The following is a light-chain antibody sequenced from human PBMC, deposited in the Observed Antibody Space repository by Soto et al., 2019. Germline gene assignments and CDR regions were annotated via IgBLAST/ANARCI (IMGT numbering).Light chain of an antibody. V-gene: IGKV3-20*01. CDR3: QHYGSSLWT. CDR1: QSVTSNY. CDR2: GAS. Sequence: EIVLTQSPGTLSLSPGERATLSCRASQSVTSNYLAWYQQKPGQAPRLLIYGASSRATGIPDRFSGSGSGTDFTLTISRLEPEDFAVYYCQHYGSSLWTFGQGTKVENK. J-gene: IGKJ1*01.